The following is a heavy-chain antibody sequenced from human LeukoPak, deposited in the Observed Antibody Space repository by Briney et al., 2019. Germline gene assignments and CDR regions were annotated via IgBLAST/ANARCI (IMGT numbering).Heavy chain of an antibody. CDR1: GGSISSSSYY. CDR3: ARPKVVTQLFDY. J-gene: IGHJ4*02. Sequence: SETLSLTCTVSGGSISSSSYYWGCIRQPPGKGLEWIGSIYHSGSTYYNPSLKSRVTISVDTSKNQFSLKLSSVTAADTAVYYCARPKVVTQLFDYWGQGTLVTVSS. CDR2: IYHSGST. V-gene: IGHV4-39*07. D-gene: IGHD2-21*02.